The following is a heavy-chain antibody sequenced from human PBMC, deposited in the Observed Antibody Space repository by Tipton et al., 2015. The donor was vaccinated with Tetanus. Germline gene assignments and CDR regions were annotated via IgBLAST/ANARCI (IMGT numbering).Heavy chain of an antibody. D-gene: IGHD3-9*01. J-gene: IGHJ4*02. CDR1: GGSISSGDYY. CDR2: IYYSGST. CDR3: ASLGRYFDSGPGY. Sequence: TLSLTCTVSGGSISSGDYYWSWIRQPPGKGLEWIGYIYYSGSTYYNPSLKSRVTISVDTSKNQFSLKLSSVTAADTAVYYCASLGRYFDSGPGYWGQGTLVTVSS. V-gene: IGHV4-30-4*01.